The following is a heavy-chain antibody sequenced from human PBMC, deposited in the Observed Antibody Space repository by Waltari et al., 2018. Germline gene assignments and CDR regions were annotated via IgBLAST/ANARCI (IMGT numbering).Heavy chain of an antibody. V-gene: IGHV1-3*03. CDR2: INAGNGKT. J-gene: IGHJ6*03. CDR3: AGGVPANGGYYYMDV. CDR1: GYTFTSYA. D-gene: IGHD2-2*01. Sequence: QVQLVQSGAEVKKPGASVKVSCKASGYTFTSYAMHWVCQAPGQRLEWMGWINAGNGKTKYHQEFQGRVTITRDTSASTAYMELSSLRSEDMAVYYCAGGVPANGGYYYMDVWGKGTTVTVSS.